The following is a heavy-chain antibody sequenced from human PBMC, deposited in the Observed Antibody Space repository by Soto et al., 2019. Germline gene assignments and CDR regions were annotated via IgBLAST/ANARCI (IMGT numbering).Heavy chain of an antibody. Sequence: EVQLLESGGGSVQPGESLRLSCAASGFTFSSYAMSWVRQAPGKGLEWVSGISGSGSSTYYADSVKGRFTISRDNSKNTLYLQMSSLRAEDTAVYYCAKFAGGDYAWHDAFDIWGQGTMVTVSS. V-gene: IGHV3-23*01. CDR3: AKFAGGDYAWHDAFDI. D-gene: IGHD3-16*01. CDR1: GFTFSSYA. J-gene: IGHJ3*02. CDR2: ISGSGSST.